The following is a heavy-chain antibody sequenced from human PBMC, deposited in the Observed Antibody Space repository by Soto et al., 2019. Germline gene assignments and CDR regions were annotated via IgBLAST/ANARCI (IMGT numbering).Heavy chain of an antibody. Sequence: EVQLVESGGGLVQPGGSLRLSCASSGFTFSSCSMNWVRQAPGKGLEWVSFISGSGDTKYYVYSVKGRFTISRDNAKSSQYRQMSSLRDEDTAVYYCAKYCSSDVCFDYWGQGTLVTVSS. V-gene: IGHV3-48*02. D-gene: IGHD2-8*01. CDR1: GFTFSSCS. CDR3: AKYCSSDVCFDY. CDR2: ISGSGDTK. J-gene: IGHJ4*02.